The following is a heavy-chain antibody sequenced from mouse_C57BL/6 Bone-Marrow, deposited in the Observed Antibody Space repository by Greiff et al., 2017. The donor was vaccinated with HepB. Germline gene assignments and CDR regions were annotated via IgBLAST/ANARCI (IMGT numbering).Heavy chain of an antibody. D-gene: IGHD2-2*01. CDR2: ISDGGSYT. J-gene: IGHJ4*01. V-gene: IGHV5-4*01. CDR3: ARDRWLRRGAMDY. CDR1: GFTFSSYA. Sequence: EVKLEESGGGLVKPGGSLKLSCAASGFTFSSYAMSWVRQTPEKRLEWVATISDGGSYTYYPDNVKGRFTISRDNAKNNLYLQMSHLKSEDTAMYYCARDRWLRRGAMDYWGQGTSVTVSS.